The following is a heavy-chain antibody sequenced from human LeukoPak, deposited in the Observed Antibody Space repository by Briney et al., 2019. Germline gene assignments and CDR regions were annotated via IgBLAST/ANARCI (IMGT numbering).Heavy chain of an antibody. J-gene: IGHJ4*02. CDR2: ISSTGTTI. Sequence: GGSLRLSCAASGFTFSRYEMNWVRQAPGKGLEWVSYISSTGTTIYYADSVKGRFTISRDNARNTLYLQMNSLRAEDTAVYYCARGHFGLDYWGQGTLVTVSS. D-gene: IGHD2/OR15-2a*01. CDR1: GFTFSRYE. CDR3: ARGHFGLDY. V-gene: IGHV3-48*03.